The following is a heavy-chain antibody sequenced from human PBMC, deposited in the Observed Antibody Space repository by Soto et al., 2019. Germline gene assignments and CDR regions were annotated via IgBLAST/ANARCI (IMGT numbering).Heavy chain of an antibody. Sequence: ASVKVSCKASGGTFSSYTISWVRQAPGQGLEWMGRINPNRGIASYAQKFQGRVTMTRNTSISTAYMELSSLRSEDTAVYYCARGLWGSSWSWWDYWGQGTLVTV. CDR3: ARGLWGSSWSWWDY. CDR2: INPNRGIA. V-gene: IGHV1-8*02. D-gene: IGHD6-13*01. J-gene: IGHJ4*02. CDR1: GGTFSSYT.